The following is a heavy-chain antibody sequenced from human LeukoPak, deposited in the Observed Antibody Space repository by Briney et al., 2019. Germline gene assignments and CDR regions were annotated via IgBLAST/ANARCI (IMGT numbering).Heavy chain of an antibody. CDR3: ARAQPPKTYYRTKYYYYMDV. CDR1: GFTFSSYW. V-gene: IGHV3-7*01. Sequence: GGSLRLSCAASGFTFSSYWMSWVRQAPGKGLEWVANIKQDGSEKYYVGSVKGRFTISRGNAKNSLYLQMNSLRAEDTAVYYCARAQPPKTYYRTKYYYYMDVWGKGTTVTVSS. J-gene: IGHJ6*03. CDR2: IKQDGSEK. D-gene: IGHD1-26*01.